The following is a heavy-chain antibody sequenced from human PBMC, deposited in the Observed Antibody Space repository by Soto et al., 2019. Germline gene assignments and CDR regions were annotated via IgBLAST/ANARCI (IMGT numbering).Heavy chain of an antibody. D-gene: IGHD3-16*01. CDR3: AMVDNYVTPTPQDV. J-gene: IGHJ6*02. V-gene: IGHV1-18*01. CDR1: GYIFVNYG. Sequence: QVQLVQSGDEVRKPVSSVKVSCKASGYIFVNYGIAWVRQAPGQGLEWMGWISPYSGTTHYASKVQGRLTMTTDTSTSTAYMDLGSLTSDDTDVYYCAMVDNYVTPTPQDVSGQGTTVTVSS. CDR2: ISPYSGTT.